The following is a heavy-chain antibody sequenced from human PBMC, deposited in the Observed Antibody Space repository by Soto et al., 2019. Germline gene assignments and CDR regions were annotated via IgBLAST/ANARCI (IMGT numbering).Heavy chain of an antibody. V-gene: IGHV4-59*08. CDR2: IYYSGST. D-gene: IGHD5-12*01. J-gene: IGHJ2*01. CDR1: GGSISSYY. Sequence: SETLSLTCTVSGGSISSYYWSWIRQPPGKGLEWIGYIYYSGSTNYNPSLKSRVTISVDTSKNQFSLKLSSVTAADTAVYYCGRFFFPEMATKAWYSDLWARGTL. CDR3: GRFFFPEMATKAWYSDL.